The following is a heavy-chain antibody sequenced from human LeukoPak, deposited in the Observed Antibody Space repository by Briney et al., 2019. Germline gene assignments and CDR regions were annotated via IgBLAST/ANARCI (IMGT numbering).Heavy chain of an antibody. V-gene: IGHV3-23*01. CDR2: ISGVVVST. D-gene: IGHD2-15*01. J-gene: IGHJ5*02. CDR1: GFTFSRHG. Sequence: GGSLRLSCAASGFTFSRHGMSWVRQAPGKGLEWVSAISGVVVSTYYADSVQGRFTISRDNSKNTLYLQMNSLRAEDTAVYYCARSKEDCCGSFDPWGQGTLVTVSS. CDR3: ARSKEDCCGSFDP.